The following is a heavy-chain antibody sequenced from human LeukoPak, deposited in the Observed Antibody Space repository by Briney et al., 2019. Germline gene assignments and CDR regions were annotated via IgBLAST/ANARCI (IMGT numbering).Heavy chain of an antibody. Sequence: ASVKVSCKASGYTFTNYYMHWVRQAPGQGLEWMGWINPNSGGTNYAQTFQGRVTMTRDTSISTAYMELSRLRSDDTAVYYCARDPHTLTTSVRALGYWGQGTLVTVPS. CDR1: GYTFTNYY. D-gene: IGHD4-17*01. CDR3: ARDPHTLTTSVRALGY. CDR2: INPNSGGT. V-gene: IGHV1-2*02. J-gene: IGHJ4*02.